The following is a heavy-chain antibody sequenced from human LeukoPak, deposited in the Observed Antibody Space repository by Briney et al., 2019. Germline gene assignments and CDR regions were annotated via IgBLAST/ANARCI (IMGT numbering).Heavy chain of an antibody. V-gene: IGHV3-21*04. CDR1: GFTFNTYN. Sequence: GGSLRLSCAGSGFTFNTYNMNWVRQAPGKGLEWVSSISSSSSYIYYADSVKGRFTISRDNAKNSLYLQMNSLRAEDTALYYCASNYCSGGSCYETNYYYMDVWGKGTTVTVSS. CDR2: ISSSSSYI. D-gene: IGHD2-15*01. J-gene: IGHJ6*03. CDR3: ASNYCSGGSCYETNYYYMDV.